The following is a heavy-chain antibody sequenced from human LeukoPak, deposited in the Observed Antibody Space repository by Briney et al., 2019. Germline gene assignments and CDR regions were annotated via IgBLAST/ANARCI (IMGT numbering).Heavy chain of an antibody. CDR1: GYTFTGYY. CDR2: INPNSGGT. D-gene: IGHD1-26*01. V-gene: IGHV1-2*02. J-gene: IGHJ4*02. CDR3: ARAIRSGSYYEVDY. Sequence: ASVKVSCKASGYTFTGYYIHWVRQAPGQGLEWMGWINPNSGGTNYAQKFQGRVTMTRDTSITTAYMELSRPRSDDTAVYYCARAIRSGSYYEVDYWGQGTLVTVSS.